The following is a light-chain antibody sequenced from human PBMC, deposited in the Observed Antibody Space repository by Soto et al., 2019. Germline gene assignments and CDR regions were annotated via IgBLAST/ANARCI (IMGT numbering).Light chain of an antibody. J-gene: IGKJ3*01. CDR1: QSFRGL. CDR2: AAS. CDR3: QQYGDSPLT. Sequence: EVVLTQSPVTLSLSPGERATLSCRASQSFRGLLAWYQQKPGQAPRLLIYAASTRAAAVPDRFTGSGSGTDFALTISRLEPEDFGVYYCQQYGDSPLTSGPGTKVDIK. V-gene: IGKV3-20*01.